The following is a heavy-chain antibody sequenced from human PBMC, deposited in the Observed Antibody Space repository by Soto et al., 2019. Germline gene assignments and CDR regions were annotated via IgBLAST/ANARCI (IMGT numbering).Heavy chain of an antibody. Sequence: EVQLLESGGGLVQPGGSLRLSCAASGFTFSSYAMSWVRQAPGKGLEWVSAISGSGGSTYYADSVKGRFTISRDNSKKTLYLQMKSLRAEDTAVYYCAKVPRLRWFGEHLDYWGQGTLVTVSS. CDR2: ISGSGGST. CDR3: AKVPRLRWFGEHLDY. D-gene: IGHD3-10*01. J-gene: IGHJ4*02. V-gene: IGHV3-23*01. CDR1: GFTFSSYA.